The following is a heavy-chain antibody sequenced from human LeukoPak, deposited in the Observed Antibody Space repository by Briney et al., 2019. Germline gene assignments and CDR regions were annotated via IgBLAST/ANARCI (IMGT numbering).Heavy chain of an antibody. J-gene: IGHJ4*02. D-gene: IGHD2-2*01. CDR2: IYYSGST. V-gene: IGHV4-59*12. Sequence: SETLSLTCTVSGGSISSYYWSWIRQPPGKGLEWIGYIYYSGSTNYNPSLKSRVTISVDTSKNQFSLKLSSVTAADTAVYYCARDFQLLISFDCWGQGTLLSVSS. CDR1: GGSISSYY. CDR3: ARDFQLLISFDC.